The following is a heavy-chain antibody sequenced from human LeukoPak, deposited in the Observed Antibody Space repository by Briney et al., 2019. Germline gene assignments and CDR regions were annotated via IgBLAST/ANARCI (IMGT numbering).Heavy chain of an antibody. CDR2: ISSSSSFI. V-gene: IGHV3-21*01. CDR3: ASSTVTTGYFDY. Sequence: GGSLGLSCAASGFTFSSYAMNWVRQAPGKGLEWVSSISSSSSFIYYADSVKGRFTISRDNAKNSLYLQMNSLRAEDTAVYYCASSTVTTGYFDYWGQGTLVTVSS. J-gene: IGHJ4*02. D-gene: IGHD4-17*01. CDR1: GFTFSSYA.